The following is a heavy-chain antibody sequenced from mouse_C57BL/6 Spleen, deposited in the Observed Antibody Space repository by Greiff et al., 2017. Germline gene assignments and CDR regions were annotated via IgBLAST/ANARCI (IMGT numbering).Heavy chain of an antibody. J-gene: IGHJ1*03. CDR1: GYTFPDYE. D-gene: IGHD3-2*02. CDR2: IDPETGGT. Sequence: VQLQQSGAELVRPGASVTLSCKASGYTFPDYEMHWVKQTPVHGLEWIGAIDPETGGTAYNQKFKGKAILTADKSSSTAYMELRSLTSEDSAVYYGTRGTAQATYFDVWGTGTTVTVSS. V-gene: IGHV1-15*01. CDR3: TRGTAQATYFDV.